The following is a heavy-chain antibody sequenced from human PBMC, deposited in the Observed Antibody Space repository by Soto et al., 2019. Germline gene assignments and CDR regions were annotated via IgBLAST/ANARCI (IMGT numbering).Heavy chain of an antibody. CDR2: IYYSGST. J-gene: IGHJ4*02. Sequence: QLQLQESGPGLVKPSETLSLTCTVSGGSISSSSYYWGWIRQPPGKGLEWIGSIYYSGSTYYNPSLKSRVTISVDTSKNQFSLKLSSVTAADTAVYYCARQFEIGPARAFRMAPSFDYWGQGTLVTVSS. CDR3: ARQFEIGPARAFRMAPSFDY. V-gene: IGHV4-39*01. CDR1: GGSISSSSYY. D-gene: IGHD2-8*01.